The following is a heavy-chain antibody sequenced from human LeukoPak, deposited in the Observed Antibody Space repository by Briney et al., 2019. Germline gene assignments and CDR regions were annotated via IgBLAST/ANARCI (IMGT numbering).Heavy chain of an antibody. CDR3: ARAPVGYSFGYRGTHFDY. CDR1: GGSFSGYY. Sequence: SETLSLTCAVYGGSFSGYYWSWIRQPPGKGLEWIGEINEGGSTNDNPSLESRISISVDTSKNQVSLTLTSLTAADTAVYYCARAPVGYSFGYRGTHFDYWGQGILVTVSS. CDR2: INEGGST. D-gene: IGHD5-18*01. V-gene: IGHV4-34*01. J-gene: IGHJ4*02.